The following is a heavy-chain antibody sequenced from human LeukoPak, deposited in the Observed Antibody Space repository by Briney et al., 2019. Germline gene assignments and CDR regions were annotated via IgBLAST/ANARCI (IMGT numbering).Heavy chain of an antibody. CDR1: GFTFSSYW. CDR2: IKQDGSEK. D-gene: IGHD1-26*01. J-gene: IGHJ4*02. CDR3: ARDGSYPTYYFDY. V-gene: IGHV3-7*01. Sequence: GGSLRLSCAASGFTFSSYWMSWVRQAPGKGPEWVANIKQDGSEKYYVDSVKGRFTISRDNAKNSLYLQMNSLRAEDTAVYYCARDGSYPTYYFDYWGQGTLVTVSS.